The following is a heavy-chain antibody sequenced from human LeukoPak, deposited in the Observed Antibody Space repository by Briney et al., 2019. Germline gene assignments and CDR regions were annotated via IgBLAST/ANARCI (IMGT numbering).Heavy chain of an antibody. CDR2: IYPGDSDT. Sequence: GESPKISCKGSGYSFTSYWIGGVRQMPGKGLEWMGIIYPGDSDTRYSPSFQGQVTISADKSISTAYLQWSSLKASDTAMYYCAVLRITIFGVVSNDAFDIWGQGTMVTVSS. D-gene: IGHD3-3*01. J-gene: IGHJ3*02. CDR1: GYSFTSYW. V-gene: IGHV5-51*01. CDR3: AVLRITIFGVVSNDAFDI.